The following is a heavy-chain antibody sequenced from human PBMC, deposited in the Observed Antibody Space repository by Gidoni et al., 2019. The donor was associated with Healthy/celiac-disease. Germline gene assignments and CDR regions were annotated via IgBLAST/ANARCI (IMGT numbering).Heavy chain of an antibody. Sequence: QVQLVQSGAEVKKPGASVKVSCKASGYTFTSYGISWVRQAPGQGLEWMGWISAYNGNTNYAQKLQGRVTMTTDTSTSTAYMELRSLRSDDTAVYYCARVPADYDFWSGYYSYFDYWGQGTLVTVSS. V-gene: IGHV1-18*01. D-gene: IGHD3-3*01. CDR3: ARVPADYDFWSGYYSYFDY. CDR1: GYTFTSYG. CDR2: ISAYNGNT. J-gene: IGHJ4*02.